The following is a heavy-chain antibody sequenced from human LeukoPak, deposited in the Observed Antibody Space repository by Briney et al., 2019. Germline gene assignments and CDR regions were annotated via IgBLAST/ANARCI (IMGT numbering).Heavy chain of an antibody. V-gene: IGHV3-9*01. Sequence: GGSLRLSCAASGFTFDDYAMHWVRQAPGKGPEWVSGISWNSGSIGYADSVKGRFTISRDNAKNSLYLQLNSLRAEDTAVYYCARGGSGNWNAPFDYWGQGILVTVSS. CDR1: GFTFDDYA. CDR2: ISWNSGSI. CDR3: ARGGSGNWNAPFDY. J-gene: IGHJ4*02. D-gene: IGHD1-1*01.